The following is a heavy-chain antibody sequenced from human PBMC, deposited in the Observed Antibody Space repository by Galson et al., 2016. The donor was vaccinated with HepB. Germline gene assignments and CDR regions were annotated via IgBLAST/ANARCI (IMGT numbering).Heavy chain of an antibody. Sequence: SETLSLTCTVSGGSIITTTNYWGWIRQPPGKGLEWIGTIHYTGNTYYNPSLKSRVTISVDTSKDQFSLKLSSVTAADTAVYYCARPGGSAQLPEPFQPFAFENWGQVTLVTVSS. CDR2: IHYTGNT. D-gene: IGHD1-1*01. V-gene: IGHV4-39*01. CDR3: ARPGGSAQLPEPFQPFAFEN. CDR1: GGSIITTTNY. J-gene: IGHJ4*02.